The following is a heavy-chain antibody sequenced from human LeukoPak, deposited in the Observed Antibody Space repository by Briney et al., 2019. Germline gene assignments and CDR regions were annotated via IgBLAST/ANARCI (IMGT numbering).Heavy chain of an antibody. J-gene: IGHJ6*02. CDR3: ARGPNWNDVYYGMDV. V-gene: IGHV3-13*01. CDR1: GFTFSSYD. Sequence: GGSLRLSCAASGFTFSSYDMHWVRQATGKGLEWVSAIGTAGDTYYPGSVKGRFTISRENAKNSLYLQMNSLRAGDTTVYYCARGPNWNDVYYGMDVWGQGTTVTVSS. CDR2: IGTAGDT. D-gene: IGHD1-1*01.